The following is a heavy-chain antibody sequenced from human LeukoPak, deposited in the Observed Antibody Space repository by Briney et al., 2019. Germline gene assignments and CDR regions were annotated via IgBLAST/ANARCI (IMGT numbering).Heavy chain of an antibody. J-gene: IGHJ5*02. V-gene: IGHV4-59*01. CDR2: IYYSGST. Sequence: SETLSLTCTVSGGSISSYYWSWIRQPPGKGLEWIGYIYYSGSTNYNPSLKSRVTISVDTSKNQFSLKLSSVTAADTAVYYCARHYYDFWSGYYIHDWFDPWGQGTLVTVSS. CDR3: ARHYYDFWSGYYIHDWFDP. D-gene: IGHD3-3*01. CDR1: GGSISSYY.